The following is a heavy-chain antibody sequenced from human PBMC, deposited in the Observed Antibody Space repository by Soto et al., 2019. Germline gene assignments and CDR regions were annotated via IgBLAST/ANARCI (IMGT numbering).Heavy chain of an antibody. CDR3: ATGFLGLCTGGKGPLDY. CDR2: IWYHGIDK. D-gene: IGHD2-8*02. CDR1: GFTFSRQA. Sequence: QVQLVESGGGVVQPERSLRLSCAASGFTFSRQAMHWVRQAPGRGLEWVAVIWYHGIDKYYADSVKGRFTISRDNSKNTVYMQMNSLRGEDTAVYYCATGFLGLCTGGKGPLDYWGQGTLVTVSS. J-gene: IGHJ4*02. V-gene: IGHV3-33*01.